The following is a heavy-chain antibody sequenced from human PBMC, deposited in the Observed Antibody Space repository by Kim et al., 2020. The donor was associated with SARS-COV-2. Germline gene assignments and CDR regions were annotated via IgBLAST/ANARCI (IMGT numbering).Heavy chain of an antibody. J-gene: IGHJ5*01. D-gene: IGHD2-8*01. CDR3: ARTPGVCTYGQFD. V-gene: IGHV3-23*01. CDR2: ITGNGGTT. CDR1: GFTFSGYA. Sequence: GGSLRLSCAASGFTFSGYAMSWVRQAPGKGLEWISSITGNGGTTYYADSAKGRCTISRDNSEDTFFLQMHSLRVEDTATYYCARTPGVCTYGQFD.